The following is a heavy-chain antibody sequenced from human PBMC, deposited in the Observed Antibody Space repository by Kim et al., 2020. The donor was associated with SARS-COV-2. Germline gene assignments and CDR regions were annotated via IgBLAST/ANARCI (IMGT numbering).Heavy chain of an antibody. D-gene: IGHD3-22*01. CDR1: GFTFSSYA. CDR3: AKRGATYYCDSSGYWPFDT. V-gene: IGHV3-23*01. J-gene: IGHJ4*02. CDR2: ISGSGGST. Sequence: GGSLRLSCAASGFTFSSYAMSWVRQAPGKGLEWVSAISGSGGSTYYADSVKGRFTISRDNSKNTLYLQMNSLRAEDTAVYYCAKRGATYYCDSSGYWPFDTWGQGTLVTVSS.